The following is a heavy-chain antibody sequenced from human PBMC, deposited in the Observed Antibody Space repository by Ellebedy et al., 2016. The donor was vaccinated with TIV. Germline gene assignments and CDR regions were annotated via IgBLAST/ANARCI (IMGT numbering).Heavy chain of an antibody. CDR3: ANGRWDGDYEGSYYDY. CDR1: GFTFSSYA. CDR2: ISGSGGST. D-gene: IGHD4-17*01. J-gene: IGHJ4*02. Sequence: GESLKISXAASGFTFSSYAMSWVRQAPGKGLEWVSAISGSGGSTYYADSVKGRFTISRDNSKNTLYLQMNSLRAEDTAVYYCANGRWDGDYEGSYYDYWGQGTLVTVSS. V-gene: IGHV3-23*01.